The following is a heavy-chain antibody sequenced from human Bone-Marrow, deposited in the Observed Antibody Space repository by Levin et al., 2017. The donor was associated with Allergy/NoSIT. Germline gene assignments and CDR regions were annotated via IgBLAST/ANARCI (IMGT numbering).Heavy chain of an antibody. CDR2: INTNNGRP. D-gene: IGHD3-16*02. Sequence: KAGESLKISCKASGYTFTYFSIHWVRQAPGEGLEWMGWINTNNGRPTYAQGFTGRFVFSLDTSVSTAYLQIASLRPDDTAVYYCAREYHYRVSAGFDFWGQGTLVSVSS. V-gene: IGHV7-4-1*01. CDR3: AREYHYRVSAGFDF. J-gene: IGHJ4*02. CDR1: GYTFTYFS.